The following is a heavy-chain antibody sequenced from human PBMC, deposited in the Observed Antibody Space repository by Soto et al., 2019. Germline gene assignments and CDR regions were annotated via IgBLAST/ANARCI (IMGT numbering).Heavy chain of an antibody. J-gene: IGHJ4*02. CDR1: GYTFTSYP. Sequence: QIHLVQSGAEVKESGASVKVSCKASGYTFTSYPISWVRQAPGQGLEWMGWLSAYNDNIVYAQRFQGRVTVTIDTHTDTAYMELRSLRSDDTAVYYCATVAGSVPYLGQGPLVTVSS. CDR2: LSAYNDNI. V-gene: IGHV1-18*01. D-gene: IGHD2-15*01. CDR3: ATVAGSVPY.